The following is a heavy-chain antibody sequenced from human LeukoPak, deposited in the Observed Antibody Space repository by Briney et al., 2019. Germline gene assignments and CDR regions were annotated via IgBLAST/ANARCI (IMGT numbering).Heavy chain of an antibody. V-gene: IGHV3-13*01. Sequence: GGSLRLSCVASGFTFNNYDMHWVRQAAGKGLEWVSSIGSAGDTYSPDSVKGRFTISRENAKNSLYLQMNSLRAGDTAVYYCVRGLEDHYYYGMDVWGQGTTVTVSS. CDR1: GFTFNNYD. CDR3: VRGLEDHYYYGMDV. CDR2: IGSAGDT. J-gene: IGHJ6*02. D-gene: IGHD1-1*01.